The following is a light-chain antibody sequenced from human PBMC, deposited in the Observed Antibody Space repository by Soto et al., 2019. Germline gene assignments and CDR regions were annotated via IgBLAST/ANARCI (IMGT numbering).Light chain of an antibody. Sequence: DIQMTQSPSTLSASVGDTVTVTCRASQSVSGWLAWYQQKPGRAPKLLVYKASTLATGVPSRFSGSGSGTEFTLTISSLQADDFATYDCQQYNTYSWAFGQGTKVDI. CDR2: KAS. CDR3: QQYNTYSWA. V-gene: IGKV1-5*03. J-gene: IGKJ1*01. CDR1: QSVSGW.